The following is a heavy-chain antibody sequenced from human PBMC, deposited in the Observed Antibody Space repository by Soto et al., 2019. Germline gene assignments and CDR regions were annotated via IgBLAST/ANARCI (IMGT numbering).Heavy chain of an antibody. J-gene: IGHJ6*03. D-gene: IGHD3-3*01. CDR1: GFTFSDYS. CDR2: ISGSSGTR. V-gene: IGHV3-48*01. Sequence: LRLSCEASGFTFSDYSMNWVRQAPGKGLEWVSYISGSSGTRYYADSVKGRFTISRDNAKNSLYLQMNSLRAEDTAVYYCARRFDFWSGYYYYMDVWGKGTTVTVSS. CDR3: ARRFDFWSGYYYYMDV.